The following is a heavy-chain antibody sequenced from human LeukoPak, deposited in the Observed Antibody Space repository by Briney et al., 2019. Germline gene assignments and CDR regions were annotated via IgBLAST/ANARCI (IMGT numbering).Heavy chain of an antibody. Sequence: GASVKVSCKASGYTFTDYYMHWVRQAPGQGLEWMGWINPKSGGTKYAQKFQGRVTMTRDTSISTAYLELSRLRSDDTAVYYCARDPTYYYDTTGYYGGNWLDPWGQGTLATVSS. J-gene: IGHJ5*02. V-gene: IGHV1-2*02. CDR2: INPKSGGT. D-gene: IGHD3-22*01. CDR1: GYTFTDYY. CDR3: ARDPTYYYDTTGYYGGNWLDP.